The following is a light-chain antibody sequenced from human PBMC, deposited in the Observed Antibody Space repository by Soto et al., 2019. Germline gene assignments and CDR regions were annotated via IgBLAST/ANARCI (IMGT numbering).Light chain of an antibody. J-gene: IGLJ1*01. CDR1: SNDVGGYNY. CDR2: DVS. Sequence: QSALTQPASVSGSPGQSITISCTGTSNDVGGYNYVSWFQQHAGKAPKFMIYDVSHRSSGVSNRFSGSKSGNTASLTISGLQAEDEADYYCCSYTRTTSLVFGTGTKLTVL. CDR3: CSYTRTTSLV. V-gene: IGLV2-14*03.